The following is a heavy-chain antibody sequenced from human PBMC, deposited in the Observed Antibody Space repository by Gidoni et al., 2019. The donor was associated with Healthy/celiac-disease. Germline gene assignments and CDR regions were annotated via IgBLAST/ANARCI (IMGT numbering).Heavy chain of an antibody. CDR2: IYYSWST. CDR1: GGYISSYY. Sequence: QVQLPESRPGLVKPSETLSLTCTVSGGYISSYYCGWIRQPPGKGLEWIGYIYYSWSTNYNPSLKSRVTISVDTSKNQFSLKLISVTAADTAVYYCARGSLYFDLWGRGTLVTVSS. CDR3: ARGSLYFDL. V-gene: IGHV4-59*01. J-gene: IGHJ2*01.